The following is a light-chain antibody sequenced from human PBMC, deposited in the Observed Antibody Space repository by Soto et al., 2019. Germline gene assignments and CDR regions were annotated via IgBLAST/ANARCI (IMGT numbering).Light chain of an antibody. CDR1: QSISSY. CDR2: AAS. V-gene: IGKV1-39*01. Sequence: DIQMTQSPSSLSASVGDRVTITCRASQSISSYLNWYQQKPGKAPKLLIYAASSLQSGVPSRFSGCGSGTDFTLTISSLQPADFATYYCQQGYSTPLTFGPGTKVDI. J-gene: IGKJ3*01. CDR3: QQGYSTPLT.